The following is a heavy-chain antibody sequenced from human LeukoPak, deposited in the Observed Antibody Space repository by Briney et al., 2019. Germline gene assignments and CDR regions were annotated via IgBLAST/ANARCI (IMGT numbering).Heavy chain of an antibody. CDR2: ISGSGGST. CDR1: GFTFSSYA. J-gene: IGHJ3*02. Sequence: GGSLRLSCAASGFTFSSYAMSWVRQAPGKGLEWVSGISGSGGSTYYADSVKGLFTLSRDNSKNTLYLQMNSLRVDDTAIYYCAKDRGGSGSYYYSAFDIWGQGTMVTVSS. V-gene: IGHV3-23*01. CDR3: AKDRGGSGSYYYSAFDI. D-gene: IGHD3-10*01.